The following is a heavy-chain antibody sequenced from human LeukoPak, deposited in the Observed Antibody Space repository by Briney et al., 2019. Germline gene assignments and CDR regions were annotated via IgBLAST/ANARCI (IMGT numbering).Heavy chain of an antibody. CDR2: IYTSGST. Sequence: SQTLSLTCTVSGGSISSGGYYWSWIRQPAGKGLEWIGRIYTSGSTNYNPSLKSRVTMSVDTSKNQFSLKLSSVTAADTAVYYCAREKFRGYSGYEWYFDLWGRGTLVTVSS. V-gene: IGHV4-61*02. J-gene: IGHJ2*01. D-gene: IGHD5-12*01. CDR1: GGSISSGGYY. CDR3: AREKFRGYSGYEWYFDL.